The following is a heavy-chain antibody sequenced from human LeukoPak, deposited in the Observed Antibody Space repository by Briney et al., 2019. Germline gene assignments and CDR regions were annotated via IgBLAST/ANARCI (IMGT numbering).Heavy chain of an antibody. J-gene: IGHJ4*02. CDR2: IYYSGST. CDR3: ARRNLWLSIDY. V-gene: IGHV4-59*12. Sequence: SETLSLTCTVSGGSISSYYWSWIRQPPGKGLEWIGYIYYSGSTNYNPSLKSRVTISVDTSKNQFSLKLSSVTAADTAVYYCARRNLWLSIDYWGQGTLVTVSS. CDR1: GGSISSYY. D-gene: IGHD1-14*01.